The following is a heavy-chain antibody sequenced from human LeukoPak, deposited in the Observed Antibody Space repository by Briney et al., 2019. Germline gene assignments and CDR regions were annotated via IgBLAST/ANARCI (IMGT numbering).Heavy chain of an antibody. CDR3: ATGEYYFGF. V-gene: IGHV3-23*01. D-gene: IGHD3-16*01. CDR1: GFTFPNYD. J-gene: IGHJ4*02. CDR2: ISDSGHDT. Sequence: TGGSLRLSCAASGFTFPNYDMSWVRQAPGKGLEWVSTISDSGHDTSYADSVKGRFTISRDNSKNTLYLQMSSLRAEDTALYYCATGEYYFGFWDQGTLVTVSS.